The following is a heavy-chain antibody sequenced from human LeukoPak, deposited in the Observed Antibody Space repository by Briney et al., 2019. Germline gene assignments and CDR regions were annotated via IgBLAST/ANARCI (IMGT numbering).Heavy chain of an antibody. CDR1: GFTFSSYS. D-gene: IGHD3/OR15-3a*01. CDR2: ISSSSSYI. J-gene: IGHJ4*02. CDR3: ANEMQGTGEDY. V-gene: IGHV3-21*01. Sequence: GGFLRLSCAASGFTFSSYSMNWVRQAPGKGLEWVSSISSSSSYIYYADSVKGRFTISRGNAKNSLYLHMNSLRAEDTAVYYCANEMQGTGEDYWGQGTLVTVSS.